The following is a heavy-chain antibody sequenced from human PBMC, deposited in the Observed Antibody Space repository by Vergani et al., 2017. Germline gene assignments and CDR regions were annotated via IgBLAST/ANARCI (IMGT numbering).Heavy chain of an antibody. J-gene: IGHJ6*02. V-gene: IGHV3-23*04. D-gene: IGHD2-2*01. CDR3: AKGVYCSSTSCYEGRGYYYGMGV. CDR2: ISGSGGNT. CDR1: GFTFSSYA. Sequence: VQLVESGGGLVQPGGSLRLSCAASGFTFSSYAMSWVRQVPGKGLEWVSGISGSGGNTYYADSVKGRFTISRDNSKITLYLQMNSLRADNTAVYYCAKGVYCSSTSCYEGRGYYYGMGVWGQGTTVTFSS.